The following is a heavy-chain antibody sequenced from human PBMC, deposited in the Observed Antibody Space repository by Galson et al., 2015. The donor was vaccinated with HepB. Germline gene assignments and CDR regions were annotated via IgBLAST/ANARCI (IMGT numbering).Heavy chain of an antibody. V-gene: IGHV1-69*13. Sequence: SVKVSCKDSGGTFSSYAISWVRQAPGQGLEWMGGIIPIFGTANYAQKFQGRVTITADESTSTAYMELSSLRSEDTAVYYCAGTYYYDSSGYRDFDYWGQGTLVTVSS. J-gene: IGHJ4*02. CDR3: AGTYYYDSSGYRDFDY. CDR1: GGTFSSYA. CDR2: IIPIFGTA. D-gene: IGHD3-22*01.